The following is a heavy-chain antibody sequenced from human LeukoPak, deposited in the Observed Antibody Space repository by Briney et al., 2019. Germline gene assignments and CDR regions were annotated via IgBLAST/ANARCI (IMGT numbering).Heavy chain of an antibody. CDR1: GFTFSSYT. J-gene: IGHJ4*02. Sequence: GGSLRLSCAASGFTFSSYTMHWVRQAPGQGLEWVAVISYDGSNKYYADSVKGRFTISGDTSKNTLYLQMNSLRAEDTAVYYCAKRMVTGTSSSNPPLDYWGQGTLVTVSS. CDR3: AKRMVTGTSSSNPPLDY. V-gene: IGHV3-30-3*01. D-gene: IGHD2-2*01. CDR2: ISYDGSNK.